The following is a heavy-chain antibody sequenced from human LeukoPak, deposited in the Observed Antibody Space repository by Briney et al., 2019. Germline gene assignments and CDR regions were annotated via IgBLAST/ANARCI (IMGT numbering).Heavy chain of an antibody. D-gene: IGHD6-19*01. V-gene: IGHV3-9*01. CDR3: AKDSIGYSSGWYYFDY. CDR1: GFTFDDYA. J-gene: IGHJ4*02. Sequence: SGGSLRLSCAASGFTFDDYAMHWVRQAPGKGLEWVSGISWNSGSIGYADSVKGRFTISRDNAKNSLYLQMNSLRAEDTALYYCAKDSIGYSSGWYYFDYWGQGTLVTVSS. CDR2: ISWNSGSI.